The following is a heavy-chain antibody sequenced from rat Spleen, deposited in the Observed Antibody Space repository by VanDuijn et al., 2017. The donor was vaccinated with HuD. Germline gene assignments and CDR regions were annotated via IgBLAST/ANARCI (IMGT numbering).Heavy chain of an antibody. Sequence: EVQLVESGGGLVQPGRSLKLSCAASGFTFSNYGMAWVRQAPKKGLEWVASISYEGSSTYYRDSVKGRFTISRDNTKNSLYLQMDSLRSEDTATYYCASPSYGGYYFDYWGQGVMVTVSS. J-gene: IGHJ2*01. D-gene: IGHD1-11*01. V-gene: IGHV5-29*01. CDR3: ASPSYGGYYFDY. CDR2: ISYEGSST. CDR1: GFTFSNYG.